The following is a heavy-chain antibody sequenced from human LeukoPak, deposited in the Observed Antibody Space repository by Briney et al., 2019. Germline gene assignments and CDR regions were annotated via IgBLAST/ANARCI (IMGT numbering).Heavy chain of an antibody. D-gene: IGHD3-22*01. CDR3: AKGLKYYYDSSPSPGMY. CDR1: GFLFSSYE. CDR2: IRSDGSTT. Sequence: PGGSLRLSCAVSGFLFSSYEMNWVRQAPGKGLEWISYIRSDGSTTYYADSVKGRFTISRDNSKNTLYLQMNSLRAGDTAVYYCAKGLKYYYDSSPSPGMYWGQGTLVTVSS. J-gene: IGHJ4*02. V-gene: IGHV3-48*03.